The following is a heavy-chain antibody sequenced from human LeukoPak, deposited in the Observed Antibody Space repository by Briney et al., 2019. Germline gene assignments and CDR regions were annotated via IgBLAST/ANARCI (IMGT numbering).Heavy chain of an antibody. J-gene: IGHJ6*04. D-gene: IGHD3-10*01. CDR2: IIDTGGAT. CDR3: AKFNGHPTTNYYMDV. V-gene: IGHV3-23*01. CDR1: GFAFSSYA. Sequence: GGSLRLSCAASGFAFSSYAMRWVRQAPGKGLEWVSGIIDTGGATYYADSVKGRFTISRDNSKNTLFLQMNSLRAEDTAVYYCAKFNGHPTTNYYMDVWGEGTTVTASS.